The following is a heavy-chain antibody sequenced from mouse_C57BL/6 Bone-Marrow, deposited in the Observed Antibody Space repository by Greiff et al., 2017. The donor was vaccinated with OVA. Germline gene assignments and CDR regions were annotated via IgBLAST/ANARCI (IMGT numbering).Heavy chain of an antibody. CDR3: ARWVYDGYGYAMDY. J-gene: IGHJ4*01. CDR2: INPNNGGT. Sequence: VQLKESGPELVKPGASVKMSCKASGYTFTDYNMHWVKQSHGKSLEWIGYINPNNGGTSYNQKFKGKATLTVNKSSSTAYMELRSLTSEDSAVYYCARWVYDGYGYAMDYWGQGTSVTVSS. D-gene: IGHD2-3*01. CDR1: GYTFTDYN. V-gene: IGHV1-22*01.